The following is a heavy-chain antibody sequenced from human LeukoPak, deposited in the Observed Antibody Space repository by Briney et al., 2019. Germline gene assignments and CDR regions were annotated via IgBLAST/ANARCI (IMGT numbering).Heavy chain of an antibody. V-gene: IGHV3-33*01. Sequence: PGRSLRLSCAASGFTFSDYGMHWVRQALGKGLEGLAHIWYDGSNRLYADSVKGRFTISRDNSRNTLYLQMNSLRAEDTAVYYCTTEYSDVTAFDYWGQGTLVTVSS. J-gene: IGHJ4*02. D-gene: IGHD4-11*01. CDR3: TTEYSDVTAFDY. CDR2: IWYDGSNR. CDR1: GFTFSDYG.